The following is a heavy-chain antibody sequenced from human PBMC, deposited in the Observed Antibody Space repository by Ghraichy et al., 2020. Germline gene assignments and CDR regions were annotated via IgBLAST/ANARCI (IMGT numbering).Heavy chain of an antibody. CDR3: ARAQSIAAFFDY. V-gene: IGHV3-21*01. Sequence: GESLNISCAASGFTFSSYSMNWVRQAPGKGLEWVSSISSSSSYIYYADSVKGRFTISRDNAKNSLYLQMNSLRAEDTAVYYCARAQSIAAFFDYWGQGTLVTVSS. J-gene: IGHJ4*02. CDR1: GFTFSSYS. D-gene: IGHD6-6*01. CDR2: ISSSSSYI.